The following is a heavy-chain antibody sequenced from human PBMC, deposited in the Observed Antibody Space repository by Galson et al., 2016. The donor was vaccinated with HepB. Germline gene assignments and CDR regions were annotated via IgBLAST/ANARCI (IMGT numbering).Heavy chain of an antibody. Sequence: SVKVSCKASGYTFTSSDINWVRQVAGQGPEWMGWMNPNSGNAGYAPKFLGRVTMTRNTSTSTAYMELSSLGSDDTAVYYCSRYPPRTPFDYWGQGTLVTVSS. CDR1: GYTFTSSD. J-gene: IGHJ4*02. CDR2: MNPNSGNA. D-gene: IGHD1/OR15-1a*01. CDR3: SRYPPRTPFDY. V-gene: IGHV1-8*01.